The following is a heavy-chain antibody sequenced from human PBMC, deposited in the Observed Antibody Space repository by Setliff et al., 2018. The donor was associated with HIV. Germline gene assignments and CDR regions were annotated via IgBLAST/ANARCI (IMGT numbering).Heavy chain of an antibody. CDR3: ARVPYRSAWFSGGHDAFDI. V-gene: IGHV4-61*09. D-gene: IGHD6-19*01. CDR1: GGSISSGSYY. CDR2: IYTSGST. J-gene: IGHJ3*02. Sequence: PSETLSLTCTVSGGSISSGSYYWSWIRQPAGKGLEWIGHIYTSGSTNYNPSLKSRVIISIATSTAYMEMRSLRSDDTAVYFCARVPYRSAWFSGGHDAFDIWGQGTMVTVSS.